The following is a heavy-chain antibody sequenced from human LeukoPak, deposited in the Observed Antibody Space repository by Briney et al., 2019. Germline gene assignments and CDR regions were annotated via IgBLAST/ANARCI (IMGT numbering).Heavy chain of an antibody. J-gene: IGHJ5*02. CDR1: GFTFSNYA. Sequence: GGSLRLSCAASGFTFSNYAMSWVRQVPGKGLESVSAISSGAGTTGYADSVKGRFTISRVNSKSSIYLQMNSLRAEDTAIYYCAKDLEQSYSGWSASYDAWGQGTLVTVSS. V-gene: IGHV3-23*01. D-gene: IGHD6-19*01. CDR3: AKDLEQSYSGWSASYDA. CDR2: ISSGAGTT.